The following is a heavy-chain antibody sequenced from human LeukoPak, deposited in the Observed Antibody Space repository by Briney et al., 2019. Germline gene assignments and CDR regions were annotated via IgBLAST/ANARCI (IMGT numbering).Heavy chain of an antibody. D-gene: IGHD6-6*01. J-gene: IGHJ5*02. V-gene: IGHV3-48*01. Sequence: GGSLRLSCAASGFTFSSYSMNWVRQAPGKGLEWVSYISSSSSTIYYADSVKGRFTISRDNSKNTLYLQMNSLRAEDTAVYYCAKDVYSSSSDRFDPWGQGTLVTVSS. CDR2: ISSSSSTI. CDR1: GFTFSSYS. CDR3: AKDVYSSSSDRFDP.